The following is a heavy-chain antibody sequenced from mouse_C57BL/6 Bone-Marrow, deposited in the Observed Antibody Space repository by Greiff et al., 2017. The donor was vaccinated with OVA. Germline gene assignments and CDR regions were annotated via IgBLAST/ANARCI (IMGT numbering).Heavy chain of an antibody. CDR3: ARWNYYGSSYGYWYFDV. D-gene: IGHD1-1*01. CDR1: GYTFTDYY. CDR2: INPYNGGT. Sequence: VQLQQSGPVLVKPGASVKMSCKASGYTFTDYYMNWVKQSHGKSLEWIGVINPYNGGTSYNQKFKGKATLTVDKSSSTAYMELNSLTSEDSAVYYCARWNYYGSSYGYWYFDVWGTGTTVTVSS. J-gene: IGHJ1*03. V-gene: IGHV1-19*01.